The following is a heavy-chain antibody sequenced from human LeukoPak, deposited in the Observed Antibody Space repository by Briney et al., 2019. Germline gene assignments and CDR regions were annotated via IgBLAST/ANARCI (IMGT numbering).Heavy chain of an antibody. CDR2: IKQDGSEK. J-gene: IGHJ4*02. V-gene: IGHV3-7*01. Sequence: GGSLRLSCAASGFTFSNYAMSWVRQAPGKGLEWVANIKQDGSEKYYVDSVKGRFTISRDNAKNSLYLQMNSLRAEDTAMYYCARDSAGNDYCGQGTLFTV. CDR3: ARDSAGNDY. CDR1: GFTFSNYA. D-gene: IGHD6-13*01.